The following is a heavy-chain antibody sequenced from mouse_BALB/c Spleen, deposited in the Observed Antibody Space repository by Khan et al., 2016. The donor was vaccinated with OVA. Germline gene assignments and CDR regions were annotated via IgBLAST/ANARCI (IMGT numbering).Heavy chain of an antibody. Sequence: QVQLQQPGPEVVKPGASVKMSCKASGYTFIRNYVHWVKQRPGQGLDWIGWIYPGDGRTKYNEKFKGKTTLTADNSSTIAYMLLSSLNSEDSAIYFCAISYYGSYWYFDVRGAGTTVTVSS. CDR1: GYTFIRNY. CDR3: AISYYGSYWYFDV. D-gene: IGHD1-1*01. V-gene: IGHV1S56*01. J-gene: IGHJ1*01. CDR2: IYPGDGRT.